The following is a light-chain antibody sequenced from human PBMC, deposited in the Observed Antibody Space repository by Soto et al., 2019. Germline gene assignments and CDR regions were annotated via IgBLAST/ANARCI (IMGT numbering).Light chain of an antibody. CDR1: QGIGNS. CDR3: QKYDSAPWT. V-gene: IGKV1-27*01. CDR2: AAS. Sequence: DIQMTQSPSSLAASVGDRVIITCRASQGIGNSLAWYQQKPGRIPNLLMYAASTLLSGVPSRFSGSGSGTDFTLTISSLQPEDVATYYCQKYDSAPWTFGQGTKVEIK. J-gene: IGKJ1*01.